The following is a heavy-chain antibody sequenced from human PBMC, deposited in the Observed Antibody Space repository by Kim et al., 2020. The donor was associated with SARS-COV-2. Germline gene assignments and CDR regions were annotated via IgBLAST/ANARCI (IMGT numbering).Heavy chain of an antibody. V-gene: IGHV4-34*01. D-gene: IGHD3-10*01. CDR2: INHSGST. CDR3: ARGRGVRGVTLGY. J-gene: IGHJ4*02. Sequence: SETLSLTCAVYGGSFSGYYWSWIRQPPGKGLEWIGEINHSGSTNYNPSLKSRVTISVDTSKNQFSLKLSSVTAADTAVYYCARGRGVRGVTLGYWGQGTLVTVSS. CDR1: GGSFSGYY.